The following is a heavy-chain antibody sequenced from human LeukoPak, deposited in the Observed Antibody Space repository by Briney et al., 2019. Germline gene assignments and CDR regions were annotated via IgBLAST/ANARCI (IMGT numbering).Heavy chain of an antibody. D-gene: IGHD3-22*01. CDR1: GFTVSSKY. J-gene: IGHJ4*02. CDR3: ARAKYYYDRSGYSHFDY. Sequence: GGSLRLACAASGFTVSSKYMSWVRQAPGKGLEWVSVIYSGGSTYSADSVKGRFTISRDNSKNTLYLQMNGLRAEDTAVYYCARAKYYYDRSGYSHFDYWGQGPLVTVSS. V-gene: IGHV3-66*02. CDR2: IYSGGST.